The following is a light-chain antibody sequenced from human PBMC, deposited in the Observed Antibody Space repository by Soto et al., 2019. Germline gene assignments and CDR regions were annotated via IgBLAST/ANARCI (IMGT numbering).Light chain of an antibody. J-gene: IGKJ1*01. CDR3: QYYSNSPPSWT. Sequence: EIVLTQSPGTLSLSPAERATLSCRASQRVTINYLAWYQQKRGQAPRLLIYGASTRATGVPDRFSGSGSGTDFTLTISRLEPEDFALYYCQYYSNSPPSWTFGQGTKVEMK. V-gene: IGKV3-20*01. CDR2: GAS. CDR1: QRVTINY.